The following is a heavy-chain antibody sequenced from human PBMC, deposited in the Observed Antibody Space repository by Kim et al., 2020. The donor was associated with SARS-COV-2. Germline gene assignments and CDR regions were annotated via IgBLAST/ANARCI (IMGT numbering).Heavy chain of an antibody. D-gene: IGHD3-10*01. Sequence: GGSLRLSCAASGFTFSSNWMHWVRQAPGQGLVWVSRINSDGSSTSYADLVKGRFTISRDNAKNTLYLQMNILSTEDTAVYYCATGFAVRGGSAWGQGTLVTVSS. CDR3: ATGFAVRGGSA. CDR1: GFTFSSNW. V-gene: IGHV3-74*01. CDR2: INSDGSST. J-gene: IGHJ4*02.